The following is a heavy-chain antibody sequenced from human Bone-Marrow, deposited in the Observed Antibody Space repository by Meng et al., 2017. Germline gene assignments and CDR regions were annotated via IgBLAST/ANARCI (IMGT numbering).Heavy chain of an antibody. V-gene: IGHV3-72*01. CDR2: SRNKANSYTT. Sequence: GESLKISCVVSGFTFSDYYMDWVRQAPGKGLEWVGRSRNKANSYTTEYAASVKGRFTISRDDSKNSLYLQMNSLRAEDTAVYYCATTYLWFGRNDAFDIWGQGTMVTVSS. J-gene: IGHJ3*02. CDR1: GFTFSDYY. D-gene: IGHD3-10*01. CDR3: ATTYLWFGRNDAFDI.